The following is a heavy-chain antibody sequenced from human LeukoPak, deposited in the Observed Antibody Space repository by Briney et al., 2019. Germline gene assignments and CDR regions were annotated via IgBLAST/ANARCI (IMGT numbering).Heavy chain of an antibody. J-gene: IGHJ4*02. V-gene: IGHV3-23*01. D-gene: IGHD3-3*01. CDR2: ISATGSTT. Sequence: PGGSLRLSCTASGLTFSTYALSWVRQTPGKGLEWLSVISATGSTTYYADSVRGRFTISRDDSKNTVYLQMNSLRAEDTALYYCARGFLDFDSWGQGTLVIVSS. CDR3: ARGFLDFDS. CDR1: GLTFSTYA.